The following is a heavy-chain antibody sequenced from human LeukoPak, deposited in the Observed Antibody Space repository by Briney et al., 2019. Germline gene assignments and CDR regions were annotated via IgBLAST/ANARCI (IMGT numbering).Heavy chain of an antibody. CDR2: INSNSGGT. CDR1: GYTFTGYY. V-gene: IGHV1-2*02. J-gene: IGHJ5*02. Sequence: GASVKVSRKASGYTFTGYYMHWVRQAPGQGLEWMGWINSNSGGTNYAQKFQGRVTMTRDTSISTVYMELSRLRSDDTAVYYCAKEKVEGANWFDPWGQGTLVTVFS. D-gene: IGHD2-15*01. CDR3: AKEKVEGANWFDP.